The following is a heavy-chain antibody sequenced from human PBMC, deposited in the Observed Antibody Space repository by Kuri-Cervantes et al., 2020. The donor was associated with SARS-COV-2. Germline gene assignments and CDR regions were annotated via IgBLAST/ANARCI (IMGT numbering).Heavy chain of an antibody. CDR1: GFTFSSYS. CDR3: ARDRAYSSSWRRTNWFDP. D-gene: IGHD6-13*01. J-gene: IGHJ5*02. Sequence: GESLKISCAASGFTFSSYSMNWVRQAPGKGLEWVSSISSSSSYIYYADSVKGRFTIPRDNAKNSLYLQMNSLRAEDTAVYYYARDRAYSSSWRRTNWFDPWGQGTLVTSPQ. V-gene: IGHV3-21*01. CDR2: ISSSSSYI.